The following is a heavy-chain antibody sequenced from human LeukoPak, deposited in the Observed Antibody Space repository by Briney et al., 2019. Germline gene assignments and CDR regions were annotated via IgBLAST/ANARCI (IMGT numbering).Heavy chain of an antibody. CDR1: GFTFSSYW. J-gene: IGHJ4*02. Sequence: PGGYLRLSCAASGFTFSSYWLHWVRPAPGKGLVWVSRINSDGSSTSYADAVKGRFTISRDNAKNTLYLQMNRLRAEDTAVYYCARASVGLWGQGTLVTVSS. V-gene: IGHV3-74*01. CDR3: ARASVGL. D-gene: IGHD5/OR15-5a*01. CDR2: INSDGSST.